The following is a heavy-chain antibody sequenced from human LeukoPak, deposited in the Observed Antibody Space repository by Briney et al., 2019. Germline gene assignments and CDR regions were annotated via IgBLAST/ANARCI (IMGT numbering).Heavy chain of an antibody. CDR2: ISAYNGNT. CDR1: GYTFTSYG. J-gene: IGHJ4*02. V-gene: IGHV1-18*01. CDR3: ARDRWERITIFGVKSYYFDY. D-gene: IGHD3-3*01. Sequence: GASVTVSYTASGYTFTSYGISWVRQAPGQGLEWMGWISAYNGNTNYAQKLQGRVTMTTDTSTSTAYMELRSLRSDDTAVYYCARDRWERITIFGVKSYYFDYWGQGTLVTVSS.